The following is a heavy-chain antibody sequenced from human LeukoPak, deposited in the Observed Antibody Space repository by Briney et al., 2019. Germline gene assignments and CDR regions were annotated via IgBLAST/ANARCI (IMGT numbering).Heavy chain of an antibody. CDR2: IYPGDSDT. CDR3: ARLVGTPMAYNYFNY. Sequence: GESLKISCKGSGYSFTSYWIGWVRQMPGKGLEWMGIIYPGDSDTRYSPSFQGQVTISADKSISTAYLQWSSLKASDTAMYYCARLVGTPMAYNYFNYWGQGTLVTVSS. CDR1: GYSFTSYW. V-gene: IGHV5-51*01. J-gene: IGHJ4*02. D-gene: IGHD5-18*01.